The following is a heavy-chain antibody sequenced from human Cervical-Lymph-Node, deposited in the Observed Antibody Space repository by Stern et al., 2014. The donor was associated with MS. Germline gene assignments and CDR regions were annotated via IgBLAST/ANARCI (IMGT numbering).Heavy chain of an antibody. J-gene: IGHJ2*01. CDR3: ARVAVAAPRYFDL. D-gene: IGHD6-19*01. CDR1: GYTFTDYY. Sequence: QVQLVESGAEVKKPGASVKVSCKASGYTFTDYYMHWVRQAPGQGLEWMGRIHPNSGGKNYAQKFQGRVTMTRDTSISTAYMELSRLRSDDAAVYYCARVAVAAPRYFDLWGRGTLVTVSS. V-gene: IGHV1-2*06. CDR2: IHPNSGGK.